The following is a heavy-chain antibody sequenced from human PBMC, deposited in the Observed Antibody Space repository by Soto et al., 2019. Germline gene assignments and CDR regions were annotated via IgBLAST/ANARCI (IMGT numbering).Heavy chain of an antibody. J-gene: IGHJ5*01. Sequence: QVQLQESGPGLVKPSGTLSLTCDVSGDSISSINWWIWVRRPPGRGLEWIGEVYHTWPTNYNPSLTSRVPISADKSQTLFSLHVTSVPAADTAVYYCARSSGFFAISFLDTWGQGALVTVSS. CDR1: GDSISSINW. D-gene: IGHD2-21*01. CDR2: VYHTWPT. CDR3: ARSSGFFAISFLDT. V-gene: IGHV4-4*02.